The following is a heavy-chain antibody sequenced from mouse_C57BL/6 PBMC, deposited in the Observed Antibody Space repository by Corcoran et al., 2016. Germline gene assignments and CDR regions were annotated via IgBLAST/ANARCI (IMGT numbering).Heavy chain of an antibody. CDR3: ARSAQATLYALDY. CDR1: GYTFTTYG. CDR2: INTYSGVP. J-gene: IGHJ4*01. D-gene: IGHD3-2*02. V-gene: IGHV9-3*01. Sequence: QIRLVQAGPERKKPGETVKISCKASGYTFTTYGMSWVKQDPGKGLKWKGWINTYSGVPTYADDFKGRFAFTSETSASTAYLQINNLKNEDTATYFCARSAQATLYALDYWGQGTSVTVS.